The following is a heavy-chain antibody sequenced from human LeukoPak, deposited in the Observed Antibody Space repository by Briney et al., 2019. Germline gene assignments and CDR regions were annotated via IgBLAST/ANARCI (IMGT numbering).Heavy chain of an antibody. J-gene: IGHJ4*02. V-gene: IGHV4-59*01. CDR1: GGSINNYY. D-gene: IGHD4-17*01. Sequence: ASETLSLTCTVSGGSINNYYWSRIRQPPGKGLEWIGYIYYRGSTNYNPSLKSRVTFSVDTSKNQFSLKLNSVTAADTAVYYCAGGGDYGDLRYFDYWGQGTLVTVSS. CDR2: IYYRGST. CDR3: AGGGDYGDLRYFDY.